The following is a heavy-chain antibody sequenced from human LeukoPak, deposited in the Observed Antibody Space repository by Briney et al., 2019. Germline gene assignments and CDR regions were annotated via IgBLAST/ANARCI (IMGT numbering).Heavy chain of an antibody. V-gene: IGHV3-43*01. J-gene: IGHJ4*02. D-gene: IGHD5-18*01. CDR1: GFTFSSYT. Sequence: GESLRLSCAASGFTFSSYTMHWVRQAPGKGLEWVSLISWDGGSTYYADSVKGRFTISRDNSKNSLYLQMNSLRTEDTALYYCAKDGEGGAHSYGPIDYWGQGTLVTVSS. CDR3: AKDGEGGAHSYGPIDY. CDR2: ISWDGGST.